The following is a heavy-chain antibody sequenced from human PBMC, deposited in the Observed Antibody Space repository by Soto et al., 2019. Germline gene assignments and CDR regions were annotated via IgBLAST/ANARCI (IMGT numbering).Heavy chain of an antibody. V-gene: IGHV4-4*02. CDR2: IYHSGRT. D-gene: IGHD6-19*01. J-gene: IGHJ4*02. Sequence: QVQLQESGPGLVKPSGTLSLTCAVSGGSINSSNWWRWVRQPPGKGLEWIGEIYHSGRTNYNPSLKPRDPISVAKSMNPFSLKLCSVTAADTAVYYCARVAVAGTRVDYWGQGTLVTVSS. CDR1: GGSINSSNW. CDR3: ARVAVAGTRVDY.